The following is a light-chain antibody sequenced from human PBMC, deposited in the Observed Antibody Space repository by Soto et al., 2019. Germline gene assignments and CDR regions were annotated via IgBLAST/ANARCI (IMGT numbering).Light chain of an antibody. V-gene: IGLV4-69*01. CDR1: SGHSSYA. CDR2: VNGDGSH. Sequence: QSVLTQSPSASASLGASVKLTCTLSSGHSSYAIAWHQQQPEKGPRYLMKVNGDGSHNKGDGIPDRFSGSSSGAERYLTISSVHSEDEADYYCQTWGTGSVIFGGGTKLTVL. CDR3: QTWGTGSVI. J-gene: IGLJ2*01.